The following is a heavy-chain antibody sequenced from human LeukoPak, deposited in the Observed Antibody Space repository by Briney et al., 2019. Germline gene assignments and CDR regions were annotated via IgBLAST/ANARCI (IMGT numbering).Heavy chain of an antibody. D-gene: IGHD3-22*01. CDR2: ISGSGGST. V-gene: IGHV3-23*01. CDR1: GFTFSSYC. J-gene: IGHJ5*02. CDR3: AKVDFRDSSGYYYSVGKFDP. Sequence: PGGPLRLSCAASGFTFSSYCMSWLRQAPGKGLEWVSAISGSGGSTYYADSVKGRFTISRDNSKNTLYLQMNSLRAEDRAVYYCAKVDFRDSSGYYYSVGKFDPWGEGTLVTVSS.